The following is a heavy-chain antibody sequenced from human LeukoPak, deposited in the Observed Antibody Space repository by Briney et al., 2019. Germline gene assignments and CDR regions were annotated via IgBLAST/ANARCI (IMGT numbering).Heavy chain of an antibody. D-gene: IGHD1-14*01. Sequence: PGGSLRPSCAASGFTFSSYAMSWVRQAPGKGLEWVSTISGSGSSTYYADSVKGRFTISRDNSKNTLYLQMNSLRADDTAVYYCAKSLWPLYKNCFDPWGQGTLVTVSS. J-gene: IGHJ5*02. CDR2: ISGSGSST. CDR1: GFTFSSYA. CDR3: AKSLWPLYKNCFDP. V-gene: IGHV3-23*01.